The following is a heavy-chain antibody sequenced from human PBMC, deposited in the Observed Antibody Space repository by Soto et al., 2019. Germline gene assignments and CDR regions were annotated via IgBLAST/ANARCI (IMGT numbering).Heavy chain of an antibody. J-gene: IGHJ3*02. Sequence: GGSLRLSCAASGFTFSSYAMSWVRQAPGKGLEWVSAISGSGGSTYYADSVKGRFTISRDNSKNTLYLQMNSLRAEDTAVYYCAKDIGALKQWSSDAFDIWGQGTMVTVSS. V-gene: IGHV3-23*01. CDR1: GFTFSSYA. D-gene: IGHD6-19*01. CDR2: ISGSGGST. CDR3: AKDIGALKQWSSDAFDI.